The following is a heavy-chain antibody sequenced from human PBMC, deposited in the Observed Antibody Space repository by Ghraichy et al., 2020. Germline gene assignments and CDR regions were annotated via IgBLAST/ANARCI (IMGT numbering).Heavy chain of an antibody. CDR1: GFTFSSYA. D-gene: IGHD6-13*01. CDR3: AKGIEPGIAAAGTRVRGL. Sequence: GGSLRLSCAASGFTFSSYAMSWVRQAPGKGLEWVSAISGSGGSTYYADSVKGRFTISRDNSKNTLYLQMNSLRAEDTAVYYCAKGIEPGIAAAGTRVRGLWGQGALVTVSS. CDR2: ISGSGGST. J-gene: IGHJ4*02. V-gene: IGHV3-23*01.